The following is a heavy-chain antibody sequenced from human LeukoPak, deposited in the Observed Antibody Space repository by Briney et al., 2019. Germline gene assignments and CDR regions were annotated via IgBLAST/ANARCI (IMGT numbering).Heavy chain of an antibody. CDR2: ISSNGGST. J-gene: IGHJ5*02. CDR1: GFTFSSYA. CDR3: AKDPRGYSYGYWFDP. V-gene: IGHV3-64*01. Sequence: GGSLRLSCAASGFTFSSYAMHWVRQAPGKGLEYVSAISSNGGSTYYANSVKGRFTISRDNSKNTLFLQMNSLRAGDTALYYCAKDPRGYSYGYWFDPWGQGTLVTVSS. D-gene: IGHD5-18*01.